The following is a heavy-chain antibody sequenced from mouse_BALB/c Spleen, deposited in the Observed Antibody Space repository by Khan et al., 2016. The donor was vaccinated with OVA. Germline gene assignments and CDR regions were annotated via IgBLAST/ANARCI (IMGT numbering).Heavy chain of an antibody. Sequence: VRLQQSGPELVKPGASVKMSCKASGYTFTNYVMHWVKQKPGQGLEWIGYINPYNDGTKYNEKFKGKATLTSDKSSSTAYMELSSLTSEDSAVYYCARRGGGYYCNNSPPTMDYWGQGTSVTVSS. D-gene: IGHD2-3*01. J-gene: IGHJ4*01. CDR1: GYTFTNYV. V-gene: IGHV1S136*01. CDR2: INPYNDGT. CDR3: ARRGGGYYCNNSPPTMDY.